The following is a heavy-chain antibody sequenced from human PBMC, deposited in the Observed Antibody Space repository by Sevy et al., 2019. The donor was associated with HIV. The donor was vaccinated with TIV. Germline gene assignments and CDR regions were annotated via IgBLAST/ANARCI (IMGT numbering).Heavy chain of an antibody. CDR3: ARDPHSSSWPYYFDY. V-gene: IGHV6-1*01. CDR1: GDSVSSDSAA. J-gene: IGHJ4*02. Sequence: SQTLSLTCDISGDSVSSDSAAWHWIRQSPSRGLEWLGRTYYRSKWNHDYAESVKSRIIINPDTSKNQFSLQLNSVTSEDTAVYYCARDPHSSSWPYYFDYWGQGTLVTVSS. CDR2: TYYRSKWNH. D-gene: IGHD6-13*01.